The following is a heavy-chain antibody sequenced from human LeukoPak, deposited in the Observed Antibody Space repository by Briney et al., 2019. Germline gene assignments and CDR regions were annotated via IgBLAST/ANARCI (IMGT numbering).Heavy chain of an antibody. V-gene: IGHV3-7*03. J-gene: IGHJ4*02. CDR1: GFTFSSYW. Sequence: GGSLRLSCAASGFTFSSYWMSWVRQAPGKGLEWVANIKQDGSEKYYVDSVKGRFTISRDNSKNTLYLQMNSPRAEDTAVYYCARDSSGWQSYYFDYWGQGTLVTVSS. D-gene: IGHD6-19*01. CDR3: ARDSSGWQSYYFDY. CDR2: IKQDGSEK.